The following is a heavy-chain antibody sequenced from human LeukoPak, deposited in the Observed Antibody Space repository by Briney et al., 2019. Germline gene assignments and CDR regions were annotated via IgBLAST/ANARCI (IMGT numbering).Heavy chain of an antibody. CDR2: ISSSSSYI. V-gene: IGHV3-21*01. CDR3: ASSYYYGSGSYYNSDY. CDR1: GFTFSSYS. D-gene: IGHD3-10*01. Sequence: PGGSLRLSCAASGFTFSSYSVNWVRQAPGKGLEWVSSISSSSSYIYYADSVKGRFTISRDNAKNSLYLQMNSLRAEDTAVYYCASSYYYGSGSYYNSDYWGQGTLVTVSS. J-gene: IGHJ4*02.